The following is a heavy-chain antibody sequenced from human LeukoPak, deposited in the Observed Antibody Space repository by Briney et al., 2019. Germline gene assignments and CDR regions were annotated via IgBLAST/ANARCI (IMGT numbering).Heavy chain of an antibody. Sequence: GGSLRLSCTASGFTFGDYAMSWVRQAPGKGLEWVGFIRSKAYGGTTEYAASVKGRFTISRDDSKSIAYLQMNSLRAEDTAVYYCAKDREYYDSSGYYYGIFDYWGQGTLVTVSS. CDR1: GFTFGDYA. CDR2: IRSKAYGGTT. D-gene: IGHD3-22*01. J-gene: IGHJ4*02. V-gene: IGHV3-49*04. CDR3: AKDREYYDSSGYYYGIFDY.